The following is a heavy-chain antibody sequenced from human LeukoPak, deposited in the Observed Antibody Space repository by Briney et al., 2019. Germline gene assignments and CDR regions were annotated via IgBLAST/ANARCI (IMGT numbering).Heavy chain of an antibody. Sequence: ASVKVSCKASGYTFTSYGISWVRQAPAQGLEWMGWTSAYNGNTNYAQKLQGRVTMTTDTSTSTAYMELRSLRSDDTGVYYCASPKSGSITGAFDAFDIWGQGTMVTVSS. CDR1: GYTFTSYG. CDR3: ASPKSGSITGAFDAFDI. J-gene: IGHJ3*02. D-gene: IGHD1-20*01. CDR2: TSAYNGNT. V-gene: IGHV1-18*01.